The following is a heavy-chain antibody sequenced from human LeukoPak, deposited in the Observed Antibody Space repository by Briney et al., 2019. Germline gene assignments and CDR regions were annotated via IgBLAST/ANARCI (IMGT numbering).Heavy chain of an antibody. CDR3: ARGGSSTSLYYFDY. J-gene: IGHJ4*02. Sequence: PGGSLRLSCAASGFTFSSYAMHWVRQAPGKGLEWVAVISYDGSNKYYADSVKGRFTISRDNSKNTLYLQMNSLRAEDTAVYYCARGGSSTSLYYFDYWGQGTLVTVSS. D-gene: IGHD2-2*01. CDR2: ISYDGSNK. CDR1: GFTFSSYA. V-gene: IGHV3-30*04.